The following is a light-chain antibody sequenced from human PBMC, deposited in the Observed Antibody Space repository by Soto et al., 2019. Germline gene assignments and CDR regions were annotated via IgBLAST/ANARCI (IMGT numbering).Light chain of an antibody. J-gene: IGKJ4*01. CDR3: QQRSNWPLT. Sequence: EIVLTQSPATLSLSPGERATLSCRAGQSVSSSLAWYQQKPGQAPRLLIYDASNRATGIPARCSGSGSGTACTLTISSLEPEDFAVYYCQQRSNWPLTFGGGTKVEIK. CDR2: DAS. V-gene: IGKV3-11*01. CDR1: QSVSSS.